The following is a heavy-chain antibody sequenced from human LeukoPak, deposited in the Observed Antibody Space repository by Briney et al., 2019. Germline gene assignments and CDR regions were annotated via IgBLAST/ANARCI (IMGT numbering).Heavy chain of an antibody. CDR2: INPNSGGT. CDR1: GYTFTDYY. J-gene: IGHJ4*02. D-gene: IGHD6-19*01. CDR3: ARRDKGIAVAVTFDY. V-gene: IGHV1-2*02. Sequence: GASVTVSCKASGYTFTDYYIHWARQAPGQGLEWIGSINPNSGGTDYAQKFQGRVTMTRDMSSRTAHMDLSSLRSDDTAVYYCARRDKGIAVAVTFDYWGQGTLVTVSS.